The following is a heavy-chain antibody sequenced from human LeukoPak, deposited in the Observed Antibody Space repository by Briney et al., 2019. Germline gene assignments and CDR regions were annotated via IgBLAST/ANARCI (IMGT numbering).Heavy chain of an antibody. D-gene: IGHD6-19*01. Sequence: GGSLRLSCAASGFTFSNYAMHWVRQAPGKGLEWVSVISYDGSNKHYADSVKGRFTISRDNSKNTLYLQMNSLRAEYTAVYYCARQAVAGSDFDYWGQGTLVTVSS. CDR2: ISYDGSNK. CDR1: GFTFSNYA. J-gene: IGHJ4*02. CDR3: ARQAVAGSDFDY. V-gene: IGHV3-30*04.